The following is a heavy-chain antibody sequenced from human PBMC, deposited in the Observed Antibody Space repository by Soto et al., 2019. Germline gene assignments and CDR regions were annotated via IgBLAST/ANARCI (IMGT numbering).Heavy chain of an antibody. CDR2: ISSSADTI. CDR1: GFSFSDYY. J-gene: IGHJ4*02. CDR3: ARVVRVGAMIY. D-gene: IGHD1-26*01. V-gene: IGHV3-11*01. Sequence: QVQLVESGGGLVKPGGSLRLSCAASGFSFSDYYMSWIRQAPGKGLEWLAYISSSADTIYYADSVKGRFSISRDNAKNTLYLQMNSPRAEDTAVYYCARVVRVGAMIYWGQGTLVSVSS.